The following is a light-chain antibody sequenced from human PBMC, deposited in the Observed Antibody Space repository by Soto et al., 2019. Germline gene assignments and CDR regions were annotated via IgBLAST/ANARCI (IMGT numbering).Light chain of an antibody. CDR1: SSDVGHYNY. V-gene: IGLV2-14*03. CDR2: DVR. Sequence: QSVLTQPASVSGSPGQSITISCTGTSSDVGHYNYVSWYQQHPGKAPKLMIYDVRHRPSGVSDRFSGSKSGNTASLTISGLQPEDEADYYCTSYTSSSTYVFGTGTKVTVL. J-gene: IGLJ1*01. CDR3: TSYTSSSTYV.